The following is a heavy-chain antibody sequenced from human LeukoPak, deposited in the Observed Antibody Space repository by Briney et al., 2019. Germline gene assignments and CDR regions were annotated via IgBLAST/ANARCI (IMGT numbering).Heavy chain of an antibody. CDR1: RFTISNTW. CDR2: IKADGTDK. CDR3: TNLGHSD. J-gene: IGHJ4*02. V-gene: IGHV3-7*01. D-gene: IGHD5-18*01. Sequence: GGSLRLSCAASRFTISNTWMTWGRQAPGKGLEWVAAIKADGTDKYYVESVKGRFTISRDDTENTLFLHMNSLRIEDTAVYYCTNLGHSDWGQGTLVTVSS.